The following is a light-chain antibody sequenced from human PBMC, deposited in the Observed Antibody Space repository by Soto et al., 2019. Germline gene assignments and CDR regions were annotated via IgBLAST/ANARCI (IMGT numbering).Light chain of an antibody. CDR2: EVS. V-gene: IGLV2-23*02. Sequence: QSVLTQPASVSGSSGQSITISCTGSSDDVGRYNQVSWYQQHPGKAPKVMIYEVSQRPSGVSNRFSGSKSGNTASLTISGLQAEDEADYYCAAWDDSLNGVVFGGGTKLTVL. J-gene: IGLJ2*01. CDR1: SDDVGRYNQ. CDR3: AAWDDSLNGVV.